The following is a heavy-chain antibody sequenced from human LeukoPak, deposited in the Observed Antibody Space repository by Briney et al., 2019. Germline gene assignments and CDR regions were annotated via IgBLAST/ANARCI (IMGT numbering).Heavy chain of an antibody. V-gene: IGHV3-7*01. CDR2: IKQDGSEK. CDR1: GFTFSSYW. Sequence: GGSLRLSCAASGFTFSSYWMSWVRQAPGKGLEWVANIKQDGSEKYYVDSVKGRFTISRDNAKNSLYLQMNSLRAEDTAVYYCARRLSSSWPYYYYYGMDVWGQGTTVTVSS. D-gene: IGHD6-13*01. J-gene: IGHJ6*02. CDR3: ARRLSSSWPYYYYYGMDV.